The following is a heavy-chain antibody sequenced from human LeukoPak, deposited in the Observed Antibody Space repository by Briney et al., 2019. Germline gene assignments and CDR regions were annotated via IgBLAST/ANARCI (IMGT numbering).Heavy chain of an antibody. V-gene: IGHV4-31*03. D-gene: IGHD6-13*01. Sequence: PSQTLSLTCTVSGGSISGGSYYWSWIRQHPWKGLEWIGYISYSGSTYYDPSLMSRVTISVDTSKNQFSLKLNSLTAADTAVYYCARGPGIPATATLDYWGQGTLVTVSS. CDR3: ARGPGIPATATLDY. CDR2: ISYSGST. CDR1: GGSISGGSYY. J-gene: IGHJ4*02.